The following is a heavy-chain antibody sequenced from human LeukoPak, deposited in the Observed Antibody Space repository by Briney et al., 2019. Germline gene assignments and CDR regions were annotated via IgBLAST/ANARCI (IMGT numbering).Heavy chain of an antibody. Sequence: QTGGSLRLSCAASGFTFSSYGMHWVRQAPGKGLEWVTFIRYDGSNKYYSNSVKGRFTISRDNSKNTLYLQMNSLRAEDTAVYYCARRAGDYSHPYDYWGQGILVTVSS. CDR3: ARRAGDYSHPYDY. V-gene: IGHV3-30*02. J-gene: IGHJ4*02. D-gene: IGHD3-22*01. CDR1: GFTFSSYG. CDR2: IRYDGSNK.